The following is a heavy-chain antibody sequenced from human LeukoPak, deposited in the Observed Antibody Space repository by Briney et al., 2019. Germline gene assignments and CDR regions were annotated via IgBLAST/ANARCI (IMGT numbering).Heavy chain of an antibody. CDR2: IYSGGST. CDR3: ARARYCSSTSCYHYGLFWFDP. V-gene: IGHV3-66*02. J-gene: IGHJ5*02. D-gene: IGHD2-2*01. Sequence: GGSLRLSCAACGFTVSSNYMSWVRQAPGKGLEGVSVIYSGGSTYYADSVKGRFTISIDNSKKALYLKMNSLRAEDTAVYYCARARYCSSTSCYHYGLFWFDPWGQGTLVTVSS. CDR1: GFTVSSNY.